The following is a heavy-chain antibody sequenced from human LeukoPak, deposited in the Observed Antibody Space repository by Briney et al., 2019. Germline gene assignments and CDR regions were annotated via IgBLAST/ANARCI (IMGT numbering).Heavy chain of an antibody. Sequence: GGSLRLSCAASGFTFSSYGIHWVRQAPGKGLEWVTFIRYDGSNKYYADSVKGRFTISRDNSKNTLYLQMNSLRAEDTAVYYCAKGDTMIVVVLDYWGQGTLVTVSS. CDR3: AKGDTMIVVVLDY. CDR2: IRYDGSNK. V-gene: IGHV3-30*02. CDR1: GFTFSSYG. D-gene: IGHD3-22*01. J-gene: IGHJ4*02.